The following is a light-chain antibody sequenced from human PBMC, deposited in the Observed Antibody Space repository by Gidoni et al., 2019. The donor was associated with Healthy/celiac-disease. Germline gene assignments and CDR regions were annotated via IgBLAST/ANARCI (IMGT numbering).Light chain of an antibody. V-gene: IGKV1-33*01. CDR1: QDISNY. CDR3: QQYDNLPVYT. Sequence: DIQMPQSPSSLSASVGDRVTITCQASQDISNYLNWYQQKPGKAPKLLIYDASNLETGVPSRFSGSGSGTDFTFTISSLQPEDIATYYCQQYDNLPVYTFXQXTKLEIK. J-gene: IGKJ2*01. CDR2: DAS.